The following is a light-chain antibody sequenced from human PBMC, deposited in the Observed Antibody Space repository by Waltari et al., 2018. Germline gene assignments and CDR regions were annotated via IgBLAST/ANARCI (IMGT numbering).Light chain of an antibody. Sequence: QSALTQPRSVSGSPGQSVTISCTGTSGDVGGINYASCYPQHPGQAPKVMIYDLSRRPSGVPARFSGSRSANTASLTISGLQAEDEADYYCCSYAGSYTWVFGGGTKVTVL. CDR2: DLS. V-gene: IGLV2-11*01. CDR1: SGDVGGINY. CDR3: CSYAGSYTWV. J-gene: IGLJ3*02.